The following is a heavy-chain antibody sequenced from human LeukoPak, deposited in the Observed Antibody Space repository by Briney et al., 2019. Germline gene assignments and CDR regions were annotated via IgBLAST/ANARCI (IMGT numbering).Heavy chain of an antibody. J-gene: IGHJ4*02. D-gene: IGHD5-24*01. V-gene: IGHV3-74*01. CDR1: GFTSSSYW. Sequence: GGSLRLSCAASGFTSSSYWMHWVRQAPGKGLVWVSRISSDGSSTDNADSVKGRFTISRDNAKNTLSLQMNSLRAEDTAVYYCARDLRKMATIDYWGQGTLVTVSS. CDR3: ARDLRKMATIDY. CDR2: ISSDGSST.